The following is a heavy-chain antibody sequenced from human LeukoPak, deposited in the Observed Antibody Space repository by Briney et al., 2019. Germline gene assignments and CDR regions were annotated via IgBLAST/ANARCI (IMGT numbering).Heavy chain of an antibody. V-gene: IGHV4-59*06. Sequence: ASETLSLTCSVSGGSISSHYWSWIRQPPGKGLEWIGYIYYSGSTYYNPSLKSRVTISVDTSKNQFSLKLSSVTAADTAVYYCAREWAAAGQFDYWGQGTLVTVSS. D-gene: IGHD6-13*01. CDR2: IYYSGST. CDR3: AREWAAAGQFDY. CDR1: GGSISSHY. J-gene: IGHJ4*02.